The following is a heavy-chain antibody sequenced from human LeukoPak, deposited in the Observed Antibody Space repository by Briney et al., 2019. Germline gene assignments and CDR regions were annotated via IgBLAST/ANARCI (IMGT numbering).Heavy chain of an antibody. CDR2: IYPGDSDT. V-gene: IGHV5-51*01. J-gene: IGHJ3*02. Sequence: GESLKISCKGSGYSFTGYWIGWVRQMPGKGLEWMGIIYPGDSDTRYSPSFQGQVTISADKSISTAYLQWSSLKASDTAMYYCAQGRGQIVGATRPGAFDTWGQGTMVTVSS. CDR1: GYSFTGYW. D-gene: IGHD1-26*01. CDR3: AQGRGQIVGATRPGAFDT.